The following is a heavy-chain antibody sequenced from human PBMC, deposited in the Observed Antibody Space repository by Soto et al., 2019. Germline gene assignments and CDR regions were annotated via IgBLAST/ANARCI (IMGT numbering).Heavy chain of an antibody. V-gene: IGHV4-59*08. D-gene: IGHD6-13*01. CDR2: IYYSGST. J-gene: IGHJ5*02. CDR3: ARHVRWGSSSPQNWFDP. Sequence: QVQLQESGPGLVKPSETLSLTCTVSGGSISSYYWSWIRQPPGKGLEWIGYIYYSGSTNYNPSLKSRVTISVDTSKNQFSLKLSSVTAADTAVYYCARHVRWGSSSPQNWFDPWGQGTLVTVSS. CDR1: GGSISSYY.